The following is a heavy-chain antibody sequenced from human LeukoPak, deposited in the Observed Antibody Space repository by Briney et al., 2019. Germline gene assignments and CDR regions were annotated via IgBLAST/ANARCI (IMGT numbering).Heavy chain of an antibody. V-gene: IGHV3-64*01. J-gene: IGHJ4*02. Sequence: GGSLRLSCAASGFTFSSYAMHWVRQAPGKGLEYVSAISSNGGSTYYANSVKGRFTISRDNSKNTLYLQMGSLRAEDMAVYYCARARYYDFWSGYYNYFDYWGQGTLVTVSS. CDR2: ISSNGGST. CDR1: GFTFSSYA. D-gene: IGHD3-3*01. CDR3: ARARYYDFWSGYYNYFDY.